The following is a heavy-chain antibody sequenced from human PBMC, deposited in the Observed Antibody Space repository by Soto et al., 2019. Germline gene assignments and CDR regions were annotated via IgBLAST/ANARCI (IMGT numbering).Heavy chain of an antibody. CDR2: IIPIFGTA. D-gene: IGHD2-2*01. CDR3: ARHTKPAAPDYYYYYGMDV. CDR1: GGTFSSYA. Sequence: ASVKVSCKASGGTFSSYAISWLRQAPGQGLEWMGGIIPIFGTANYAQKLQGRVTITADESTSTAYMELSSLRSEDTAVYYCARHTKPAAPDYYYYYGMDVWGQGTTVTVSS. J-gene: IGHJ6*02. V-gene: IGHV1-69*13.